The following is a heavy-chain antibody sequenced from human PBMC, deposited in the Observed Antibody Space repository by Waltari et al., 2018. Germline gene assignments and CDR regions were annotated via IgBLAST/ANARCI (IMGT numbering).Heavy chain of an antibody. Sequence: QVQLVQSGAEVEKPGASVKVSCKAIGYTFTRYGISWVRQAPGQGLEWMGWVSPHNGDTDYAQKCQGRVTMATDTFMNTAYMELRSLRPDDTAVYYCARGAPYGDYLPCDYWGQGTLVTVSS. CDR1: GYTFTRYG. CDR2: VSPHNGDT. CDR3: ARGAPYGDYLPCDY. V-gene: IGHV1-18*04. D-gene: IGHD4-17*01. J-gene: IGHJ4*02.